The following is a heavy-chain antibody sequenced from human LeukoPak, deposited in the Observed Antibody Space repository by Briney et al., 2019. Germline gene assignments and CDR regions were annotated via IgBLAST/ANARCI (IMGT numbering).Heavy chain of an antibody. D-gene: IGHD4-17*01. J-gene: IGHJ4*02. V-gene: IGHV4-39*02. CDR2: IYYSGLT. CDR1: GASISSSSSS. CDR3: ASGTFDDYGDYDRGDYFDH. Sequence: SETLSLTCTVSGASISSSSSSWGWVRQPPGKGPEWIGSIYYSGLTYDNPSLKSRVSISVDPSKDHFSLKVSSVTAADTAVYYCASGTFDDYGDYDRGDYFDHWGQGTLVTVSS.